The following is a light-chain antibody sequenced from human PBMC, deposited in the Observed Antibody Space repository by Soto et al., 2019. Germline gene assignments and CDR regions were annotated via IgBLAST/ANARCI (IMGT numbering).Light chain of an antibody. CDR1: QSVSSY. CDR3: QQYDNLPLT. J-gene: IGKJ3*01. Sequence: MQSPGTLSLPPGERATLSFRASQSVSSYLAWYQQKPGQAPRLLIYDASNRATGIPARFSGSGSGTEFTLTINSLQSEDFAVYFCQQYDNLPLTFGPGTKVDIK. V-gene: IGKV3D-15*01. CDR2: DAS.